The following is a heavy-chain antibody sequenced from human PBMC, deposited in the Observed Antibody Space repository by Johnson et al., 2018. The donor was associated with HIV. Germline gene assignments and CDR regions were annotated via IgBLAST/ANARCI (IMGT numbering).Heavy chain of an antibody. CDR1: GFTFSSYG. CDR2: IRSDGSNK. D-gene: IGHD4-17*01. Sequence: QVQLVESGGGLVQPGGSLRLSCVASGFTFSSYGMHWVRQAPGKGLEWVAFIRSDGSNKYYADSVNGRFTISRDNSKNTLYLQMNSRRAEDTAVYYCAKGENDYGDYGLDAFDIWGQGTLATVSS. CDR3: AKGENDYGDYGLDAFDI. J-gene: IGHJ3*02. V-gene: IGHV3-30*02.